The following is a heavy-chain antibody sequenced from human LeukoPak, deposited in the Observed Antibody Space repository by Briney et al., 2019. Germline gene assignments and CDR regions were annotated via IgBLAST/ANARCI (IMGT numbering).Heavy chain of an antibody. CDR1: GGSISIYY. CDR3: AAGGYYGDYLSDY. Sequence: PSETLSLTCTVSGGSISIYYWSWIRQPAGKGLEWIGRIYTSGSTNYNPSLKSRVTMSVDTSKNQFSLKLSPVTAADTAVYYCAAGGYYGDYLSDYWGQGTLVTVSS. CDR2: IYTSGST. D-gene: IGHD4-17*01. V-gene: IGHV4-4*07. J-gene: IGHJ4*02.